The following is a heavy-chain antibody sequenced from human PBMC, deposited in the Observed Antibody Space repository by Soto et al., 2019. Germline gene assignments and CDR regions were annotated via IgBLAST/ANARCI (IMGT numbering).Heavy chain of an antibody. CDR1: GFTFSNYA. V-gene: IGHV3-23*01. CDR2: ISGGST. D-gene: IGHD2-2*01. Sequence: GGSLRLSCAASGFTFSNYAMSWVRQAPGKGLEWVSAISGGSTYYADSVKGRFTISRHNSKNTLYLQMNSLRAEDTAVYYCTPGGVPAAAKGYYYYAMDVWGQGTTVTVSS. CDR3: TPGGVPAAAKGYYYYAMDV. J-gene: IGHJ6*02.